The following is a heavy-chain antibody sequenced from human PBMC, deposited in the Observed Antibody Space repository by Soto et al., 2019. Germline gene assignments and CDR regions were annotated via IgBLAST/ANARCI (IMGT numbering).Heavy chain of an antibody. D-gene: IGHD3-10*01. J-gene: IGHJ5*02. Sequence: QITLKESGPTLVRPTQTLTLTCTFSGFSLSTTGVGVGWIRQPPGKALEWLGLIYWDDDKRYSPSLKSRLTITKATSKNEVIHTMTHTDPVDTARPSSAQRLPHYGLGPERGDWFDPWGQGTLVTVSS. V-gene: IGHV2-5*02. CDR3: AQRLPHYGLGPERGDWFDP. CDR1: GFSLSTTGVG. CDR2: IYWDDDK.